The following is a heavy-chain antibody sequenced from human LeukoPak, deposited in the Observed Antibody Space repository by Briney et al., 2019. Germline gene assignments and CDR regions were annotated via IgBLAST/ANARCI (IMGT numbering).Heavy chain of an antibody. CDR1: GFTFTTYW. J-gene: IGHJ3*01. CDR2: IKQDGGQT. V-gene: IGHV3-7*01. CDR3: ARDQGYCTSATCRGDAFDV. D-gene: IGHD2-2*01. Sequence: GGSLRLSCAASGFTFTTYWMTWVRQAPGKGREWEAKIKQDGGQTYLVDSVKGRSPIPRDNAKNSLSLPMNSLRADDTAVYYCARDQGYCTSATCRGDAFDVWGQGSMVSVSS.